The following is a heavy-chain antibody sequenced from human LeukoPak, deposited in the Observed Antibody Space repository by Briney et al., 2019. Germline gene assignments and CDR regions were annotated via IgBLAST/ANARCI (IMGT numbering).Heavy chain of an antibody. V-gene: IGHV1-69*05. CDR3: ARVTRGSSSALDYFDY. Sequence: SVKVSCKASGGTFSSYAISWKRQAPGQGLEWMGGIIPIFGTANYAQKFQGRVTITTDESTSTAYMELSSLRSEDTAVYYCARVTRGSSSALDYFDYWGQGTLVTVSS. CDR1: GGTFSSYA. D-gene: IGHD6-6*01. J-gene: IGHJ4*02. CDR2: IIPIFGTA.